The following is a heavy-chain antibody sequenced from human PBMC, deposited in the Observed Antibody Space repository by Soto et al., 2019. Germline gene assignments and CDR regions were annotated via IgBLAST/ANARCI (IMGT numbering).Heavy chain of an antibody. J-gene: IGHJ3*02. CDR3: ARDGRSSGWGLSDAFDI. CDR2: IGTAGDT. V-gene: IGHV3-13*01. D-gene: IGHD6-19*01. CDR1: GFTFSSYD. Sequence: PGGSLRLSCAASGFTFSSYDMHWVRQATGKGLEWVSAIGTAGDTYYPGSVKGRFTISRENAKNSLYLQMNSLRAEDTAVYYCARDGRSSGWGLSDAFDIWGQGTMVT.